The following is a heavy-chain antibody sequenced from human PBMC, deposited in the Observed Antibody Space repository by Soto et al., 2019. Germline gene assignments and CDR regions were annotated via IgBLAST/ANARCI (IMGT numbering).Heavy chain of an antibody. CDR1: GGSISSSSYY. J-gene: IGHJ6*02. Sequence: SETLSLTCTVSGGSISSSSYYWGWIRQPPGKGLEWIGCIYHSGSTYYNPSLKSRVTISVDRSKNQFSLKLSSVTAADTAVYYCARVPDVWGQGTTVTVSS. V-gene: IGHV4-39*07. CDR2: IYHSGST. CDR3: ARVPDV.